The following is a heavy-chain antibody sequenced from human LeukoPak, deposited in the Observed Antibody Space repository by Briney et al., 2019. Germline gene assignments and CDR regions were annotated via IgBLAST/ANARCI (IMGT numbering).Heavy chain of an antibody. D-gene: IGHD6-13*01. J-gene: IGHJ6*02. CDR1: GYTFTSYY. Sequence: GASVKVSCKASGYTFTSYYMHWVRQAPGQGLEWMGWINPNSGGTNYAQKFQGWVTMTRDTSISTAYMELSRLRSDDTAVYYCARETAAADNYYYYGMDVWGQGTTVTVSS. CDR2: INPNSGGT. CDR3: ARETAAADNYYYYGMDV. V-gene: IGHV1-2*04.